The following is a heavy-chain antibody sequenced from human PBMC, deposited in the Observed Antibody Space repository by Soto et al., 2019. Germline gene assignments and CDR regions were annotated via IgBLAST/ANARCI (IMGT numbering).Heavy chain of an antibody. CDR2: VVPIFGTT. CDR3: VRGGPEGTGWYIWFDP. Sequence: QVQLVQSGAEVKKPGSSVKVSCKTYGGTFSRHVIGWVRQAPGQGLEWMGGVVPIFGTTNYAQKFKGRIKITADELTSTAFMELSSLTSEDTAVYYCVRGGPEGTGWYIWFDPWGQGTLVTVSS. D-gene: IGHD6-19*01. CDR1: GGTFSRHV. V-gene: IGHV1-69*01. J-gene: IGHJ5*02.